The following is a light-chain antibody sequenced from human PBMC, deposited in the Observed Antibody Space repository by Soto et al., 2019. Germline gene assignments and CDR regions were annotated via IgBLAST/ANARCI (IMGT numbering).Light chain of an antibody. CDR2: KAS. CDR1: QTISSW. J-gene: IGKJ1*01. V-gene: IGKV1-5*03. CDR3: QHYNSYSEA. Sequence: DIQMTQSPSTLSGSVGDRVTITCRASQTISSWLAWYQQKPGKAPKLLIYKASTLKSGVPSRFSGSGSGTEFTLTISSLLPVDFATYDCQHYNSYSEAFGQGTKVELK.